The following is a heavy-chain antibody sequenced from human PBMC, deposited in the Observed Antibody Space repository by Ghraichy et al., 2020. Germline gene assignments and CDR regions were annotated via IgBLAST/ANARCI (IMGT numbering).Heavy chain of an antibody. CDR1: GFTFSSYW. J-gene: IGHJ4*02. Sequence: LSLTCAASGFTFSSYWMHWVRQAPGKGLVWVSRINSDGSSTTYADSVKGRFTISRDNAKNTLYLQMNSLRAEDTAVYYCARAPLGGTYYYDSSGYHFDYWGQGTLVTVSS. CDR2: INSDGSST. D-gene: IGHD3-22*01. CDR3: ARAPLGGTYYYDSSGYHFDY. V-gene: IGHV3-74*01.